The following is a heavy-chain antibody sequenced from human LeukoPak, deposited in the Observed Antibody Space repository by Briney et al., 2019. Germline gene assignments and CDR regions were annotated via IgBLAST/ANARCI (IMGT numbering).Heavy chain of an antibody. CDR3: ARGASYGGNQPYYYYYYMDV. D-gene: IGHD4-23*01. J-gene: IGHJ6*03. Sequence: GGSLRLSCAASGFTFSSYAMHWVRDAPGKGLEYVSDISRNGGSTYYANSVKGRFTISRDNSKNTLYLQMGSLRAEDMAVYYCARGASYGGNQPYYYYYYMDVWGKGTTVTVSS. CDR1: GFTFSSYA. V-gene: IGHV3-64*01. CDR2: ISRNGGST.